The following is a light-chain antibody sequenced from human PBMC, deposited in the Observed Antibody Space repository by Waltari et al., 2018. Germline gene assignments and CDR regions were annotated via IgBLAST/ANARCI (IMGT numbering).Light chain of an antibody. Sequence: DIVLTQSPATVSLSPGERATLSCRTSQSVSSFVPWYHQKPGQPPRLLIADASNRASGISDRITASGSGLDFTLTISSLEPEDVGVYYCQQRDNWPWTFGQGTKVEIK. CDR2: DAS. CDR3: QQRDNWPWT. V-gene: IGKV3-11*01. CDR1: QSVSSF. J-gene: IGKJ1*01.